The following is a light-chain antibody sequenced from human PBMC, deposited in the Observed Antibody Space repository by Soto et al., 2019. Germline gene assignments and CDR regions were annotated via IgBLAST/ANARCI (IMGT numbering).Light chain of an antibody. Sequence: EIVMTQSPATLSVSPGERATLSCRTSQSVSSGLAWYQQKVGQPPRLLIYAASTRATALPARFSGSGSGTEFTLIISSLQSEDFAVYYCQQYNNWPYSFGQGTRVEIK. J-gene: IGKJ2*03. V-gene: IGKV3-15*01. CDR3: QQYNNWPYS. CDR2: AAS. CDR1: QSVSSG.